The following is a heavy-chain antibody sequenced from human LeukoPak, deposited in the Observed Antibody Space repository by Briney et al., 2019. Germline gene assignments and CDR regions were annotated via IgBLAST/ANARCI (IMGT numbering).Heavy chain of an antibody. CDR1: GYSISSGYY. V-gene: IGHV4-38-2*01. D-gene: IGHD5-18*01. Sequence: PSETLSLTCAVSGYSISSGYYWAWIRQPPGKGLEWIGSIYHSGSTYYNPSLKSRVTISVDTSKNQFSLKLSSVTAADTAVYYCARGYSYGYVDAFDIWGQGTMVTVSS. CDR2: IYHSGST. CDR3: ARGYSYGYVDAFDI. J-gene: IGHJ3*02.